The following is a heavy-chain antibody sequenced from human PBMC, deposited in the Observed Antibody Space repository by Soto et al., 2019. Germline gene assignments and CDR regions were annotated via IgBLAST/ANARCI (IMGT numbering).Heavy chain of an antibody. CDR1: GGSVTNINYF. Sequence: TLSLTCSVSGGSVTNINYFWAWIRQSPGKGLEWIANIYYTGTTFYNPSLRSRVSMTIDASKNRFSLNLSSVTASDTALYYCARHEYVSSSYDLLDVWGRGTMVTVSS. CDR3: ARHEYVSSSYDLLDV. CDR2: IYYTGTT. V-gene: IGHV4-39*01. D-gene: IGHD3-22*01. J-gene: IGHJ3*01.